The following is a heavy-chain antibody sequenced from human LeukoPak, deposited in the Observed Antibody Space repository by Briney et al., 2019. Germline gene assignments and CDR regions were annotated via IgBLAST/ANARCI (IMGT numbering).Heavy chain of an antibody. CDR3: AKDREFRFLEWGGDAFDI. CDR2: ISGSGGST. D-gene: IGHD3-3*01. V-gene: IGHV3-23*01. J-gene: IGHJ3*02. CDR1: GFTFSSYA. Sequence: RPGGSLRLSCAASGFTFSSYAMSWVRQAPGKGLEWVSAISGSGGSTYYADSVKGRFTISRDNSKNTLYLQMNSLRAEDTAVYYCAKDREFRFLEWGGDAFDIWGQGTMVTVSS.